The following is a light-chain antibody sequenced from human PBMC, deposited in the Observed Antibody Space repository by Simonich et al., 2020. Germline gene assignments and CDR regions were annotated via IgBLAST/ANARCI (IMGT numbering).Light chain of an antibody. V-gene: IGLV2-14*01. Sequence: QSALTQPASVSGSPGQSITISCTGTSSDVGGYNYVSCYQQHPGKAPKLMIYDVSKRPSGVSNRFSGSKSCNTASLTISGLQAEDEADYYCSSYTSSSTLVFGGGTKLTVL. CDR2: DVS. CDR3: SSYTSSSTLV. CDR1: SSDVGGYNY. J-gene: IGLJ3*02.